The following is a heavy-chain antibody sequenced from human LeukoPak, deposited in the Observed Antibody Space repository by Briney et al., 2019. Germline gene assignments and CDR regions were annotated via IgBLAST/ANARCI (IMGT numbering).Heavy chain of an antibody. D-gene: IGHD3-10*01. CDR1: GFTFSSYG. CDR3: AKDGSGSSSDYYMDV. V-gene: IGHV3-23*01. CDR2: ISGSGGST. J-gene: IGHJ6*03. Sequence: GGSLRLSCAASGFTFSSYGMSWVRQAPGKGLEWVSAISGSGGSTYYADSVKGRFTISRDNSKNTLYLQMNSLRAEDTAVYYCAKDGSGSSSDYYMDVWGKGTTVTISS.